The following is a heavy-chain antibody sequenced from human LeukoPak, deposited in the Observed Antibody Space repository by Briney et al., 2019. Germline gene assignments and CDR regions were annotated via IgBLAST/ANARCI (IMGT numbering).Heavy chain of an antibody. D-gene: IGHD5-24*01. V-gene: IGHV4-34*01. CDR2: INHSGGT. CDR3: ARGGRDGYNSGDY. J-gene: IGHJ4*02. CDR1: GGSFSGYY. Sequence: LKSSETLSLTCAVYGGSFSGYYWSWIRQPPGKGLEWIGEINHSGGTNYNPSLKSRVTISVDTSKNQFSLKLSSVTAADTAVYYCARGGRDGYNSGDYWGQGTLVTVSS.